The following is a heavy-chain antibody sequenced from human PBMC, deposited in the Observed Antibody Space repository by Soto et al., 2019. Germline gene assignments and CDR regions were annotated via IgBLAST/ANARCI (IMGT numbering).Heavy chain of an antibody. D-gene: IGHD2-15*01. CDR2: ISGRGGNT. CDR3: AKAGCSGGTCYLYYFDY. CDR1: GFTFSNYA. V-gene: IGHV3-23*01. J-gene: IGHJ4*02. Sequence: GGSLRLSCAASGFTFSNYAMSWVRQAPGKGLEWVSTISGRGGNTYYADSVKGRFTISRDNSRNTLYLQMDSLRVEDSAVYSCAKAGCSGGTCYLYYFDYWGQGAMVTVYS.